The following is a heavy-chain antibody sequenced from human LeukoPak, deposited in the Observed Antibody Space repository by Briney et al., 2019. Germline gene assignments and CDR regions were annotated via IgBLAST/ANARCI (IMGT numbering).Heavy chain of an antibody. V-gene: IGHV1-8*01. CDR3: ARRSRAPRLFDP. CDR1: GYTFTSYD. D-gene: IGHD6-6*01. Sequence: ASVKVSCKASGYTFTSYDINWVRQATGQGLEWMGWMNPNSGNTGYAQKFQGRVTMTRNTSISTAYMELSSLRSEATAVYYCARRSRAPRLFDPWGQGTLVTVSS. CDR2: MNPNSGNT. J-gene: IGHJ5*02.